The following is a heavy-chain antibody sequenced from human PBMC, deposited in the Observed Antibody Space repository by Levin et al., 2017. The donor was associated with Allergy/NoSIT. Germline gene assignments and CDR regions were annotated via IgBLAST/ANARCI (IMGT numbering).Heavy chain of an antibody. CDR1: GGTFSSYA. J-gene: IGHJ3*02. V-gene: IGHV1-69*06. Sequence: PGASVKVSCKASGGTFSSYAISWVRQAPGQGLEWMGGIIPIFGTANYAQKFQGRVTITADKSTSTAYMELSSLRSEDTAVYYCAQEGHPDAFDIWGQGTMVTVSS. CDR3: AQEGHPDAFDI. CDR2: IIPIFGTA.